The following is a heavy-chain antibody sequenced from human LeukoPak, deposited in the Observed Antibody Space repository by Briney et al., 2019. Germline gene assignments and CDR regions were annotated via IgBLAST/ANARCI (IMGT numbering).Heavy chain of an antibody. CDR2: IYPGDSET. Sequence: GESLKISCRASGYLFTNYWIGWVRQMPGRGLEWMGIIYPGDSETRYSPSFQGQVTISADKSISTAYLQWSRLEASDTAIYYCARHLHLVDYYMDVWGKGTTVTVSS. V-gene: IGHV5-51*01. D-gene: IGHD2-15*01. J-gene: IGHJ6*03. CDR1: GYLFTNYW. CDR3: ARHLHLVDYYMDV.